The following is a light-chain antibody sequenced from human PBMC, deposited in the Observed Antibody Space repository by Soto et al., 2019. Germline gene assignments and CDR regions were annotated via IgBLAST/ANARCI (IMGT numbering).Light chain of an antibody. V-gene: IGLV2-14*01. J-gene: IGLJ1*01. Sequence: QSALTQPASVSGSPGQSITISCTGTSSDVGGYNYVSWYQQHPGKAPQVMIYEVSHRPSGVSIRFSGSKSGNTASLTISGLQAEDEADYYCSSYTVTSTLVFGTGTKLTVL. CDR2: EVS. CDR3: SSYTVTSTLV. CDR1: SSDVGGYNY.